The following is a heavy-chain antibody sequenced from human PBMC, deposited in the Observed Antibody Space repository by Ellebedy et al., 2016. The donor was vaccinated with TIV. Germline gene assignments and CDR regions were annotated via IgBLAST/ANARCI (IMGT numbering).Heavy chain of an antibody. J-gene: IGHJ3*02. D-gene: IGHD2-15*01. CDR3: ARTALRHRPPRIEPNHDAFDI. CDR1: GGSFSGYY. V-gene: IGHV4-34*01. Sequence: SETLSLTCTVYGGSFSGYYWSWIRLPPGKGLEWIGEINHSGSTNYNPSLKSRVTISVDTSKNQFSLKLSSVTAADTAVYYCARTALRHRPPRIEPNHDAFDIWGQGTMVTVSS. CDR2: INHSGST.